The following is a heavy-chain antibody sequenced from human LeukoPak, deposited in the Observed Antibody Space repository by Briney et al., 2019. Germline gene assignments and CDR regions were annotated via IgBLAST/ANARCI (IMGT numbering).Heavy chain of an antibody. J-gene: IGHJ4*02. D-gene: IGHD6-13*01. CDR1: GFTFSSYD. CDR3: ARVAAAGKGFDH. Sequence: GGSLRLSCTASGFTFSSYDMHWVRQGTGKGLEWVSAIGSAGDTYYGGSVKGRFTISRENAKNSLYLQMNSLRAGDTAVYYCARVAAAGKGFDHWGQGTLVTVSS. V-gene: IGHV3-13*01. CDR2: IGSAGDT.